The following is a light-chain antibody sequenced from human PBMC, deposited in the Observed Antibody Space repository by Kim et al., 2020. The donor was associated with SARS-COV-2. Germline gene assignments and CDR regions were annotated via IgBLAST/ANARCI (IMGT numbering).Light chain of an antibody. CDR1: ASDVGAFDY. Sequence: QSALTQPASVSGSPGQSITISCTGTASDVGAFDYVSWYQQHTGKVPRLIVRDVNRRSSGISSRFSGSKSGITASLTISGLQADDEATFYCSSFTTTATWVFGGGTKVTVL. J-gene: IGLJ3*02. CDR3: SSFTTTATWV. CDR2: DVN. V-gene: IGLV2-14*03.